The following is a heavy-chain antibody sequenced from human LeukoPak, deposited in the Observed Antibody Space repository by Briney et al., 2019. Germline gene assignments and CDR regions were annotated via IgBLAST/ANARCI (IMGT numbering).Heavy chain of an antibody. CDR2: INPHSGVT. D-gene: IGHD1-14*01. Sequence: ASAKVSCKASGFTFTDYYMHWVRLAPGQGLEWVGYINPHSGVTSFPQKFRGRVTLTTDTSISAAYMELSSLISDDTAMYYCVREGITKAFDLWGQGALVTVSS. V-gene: IGHV1-2*02. CDR1: GFTFTDYY. J-gene: IGHJ4*02. CDR3: VREGITKAFDL.